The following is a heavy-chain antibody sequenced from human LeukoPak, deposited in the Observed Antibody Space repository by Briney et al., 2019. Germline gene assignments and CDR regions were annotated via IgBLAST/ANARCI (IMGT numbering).Heavy chain of an antibody. Sequence: GGCLRLSCAASGFTFSSYAMSWVRQAPGKGLEWVSAISGSGGSTNYADSVKGRFTISRDNSKNTLYLQMNSLRAEDTAVYYCAKGERSGPPLDAFDIWGQGTMVTVSS. CDR3: AKGERSGPPLDAFDI. D-gene: IGHD3-3*01. CDR1: GFTFSSYA. V-gene: IGHV3-23*01. CDR2: ISGSGGST. J-gene: IGHJ3*02.